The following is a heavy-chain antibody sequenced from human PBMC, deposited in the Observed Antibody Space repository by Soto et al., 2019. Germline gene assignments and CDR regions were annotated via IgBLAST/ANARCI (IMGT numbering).Heavy chain of an antibody. CDR1: GYTFTSYG. V-gene: IGHV1-18*01. J-gene: IGHJ6*02. Sequence: ASVKVSCKASGYTFTSYGISWVRQAPGQGLEWMGWISAYNGNTNYAQKLQGRVTMTTDTSTSTAYMELRSLRSDDTAVYYCARDRGAALENYYYGMDVWGQGTTVTVSS. D-gene: IGHD6-13*01. CDR3: ARDRGAALENYYYGMDV. CDR2: ISAYNGNT.